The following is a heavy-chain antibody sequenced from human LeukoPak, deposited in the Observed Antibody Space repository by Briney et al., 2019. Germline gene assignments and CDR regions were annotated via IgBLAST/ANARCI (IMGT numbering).Heavy chain of an antibody. Sequence: SETLSLTCAVSGGSISSSNWWSWVRQPPGKGLEWIGEIYHSGSTNYNPSLKSRVTISVDKSKNQFSLKLSSVTAADTAVYYCARGPGYCSSTSCYTPPYYYYGMDVWGQGTTVTVSS. D-gene: IGHD2-2*01. CDR2: IYHSGST. CDR1: GGSISSSNW. CDR3: ARGPGYCSSTSCYTPPYYYYGMDV. J-gene: IGHJ6*02. V-gene: IGHV4-4*02.